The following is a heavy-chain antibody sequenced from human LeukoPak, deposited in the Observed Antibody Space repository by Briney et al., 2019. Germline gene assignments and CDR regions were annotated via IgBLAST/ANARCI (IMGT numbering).Heavy chain of an antibody. J-gene: IGHJ6*02. CDR2: IYPRDGST. CDR1: GYTLTSNY. V-gene: IGHV1-46*01. CDR3: ARDPPPYYYYYYGMDV. Sequence: ASVKVSCKASGYTLTSNYIHWVRQAPGQGLEWMGMIYPRDGSTSYAQKFQGRVTVTRDTSTSTVHMELSSLRSEDTAVYYCARDPPPYYYYYYGMDVWGQGTTVTVSS.